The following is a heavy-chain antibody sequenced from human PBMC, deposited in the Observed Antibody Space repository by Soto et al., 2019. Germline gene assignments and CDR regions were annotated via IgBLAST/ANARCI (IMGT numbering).Heavy chain of an antibody. CDR2: IIPIFGTT. J-gene: IGHJ4*02. D-gene: IGHD5-12*01. CDR1: GGTFSTFA. CDR3: ARSQVKGEVATTPFDY. Sequence: QVQLVQSGAEVKKPGSSVKVSCRASGGTFSTFAISWVRQAPGQGLEWMGRIIPIFGTTNYAQRFQGRVTITADESTSTACMELSSLKSEDTAVYYCARSQVKGEVATTPFDYWGQGTLVTVSS. V-gene: IGHV1-69*18.